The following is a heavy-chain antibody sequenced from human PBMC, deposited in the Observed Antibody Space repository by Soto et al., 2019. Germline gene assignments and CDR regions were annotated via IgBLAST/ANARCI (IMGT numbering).Heavy chain of an antibody. D-gene: IGHD3-22*01. J-gene: IGHJ4*02. CDR1: GGTFSSYA. V-gene: IGHV1-69*13. CDR2: IIPIFGTA. Sequence: ASVKVSCKASGGTFSSYAISWVRQAPGQGLEWMGGIIPIFGTANYAQKFQGRVTITADESTSTAYMELSSLRSEDTAVYYRARSSTYYYDSSGYSLAPSYFDYWGQGTLVTAPQ. CDR3: ARSSTYYYDSSGYSLAPSYFDY.